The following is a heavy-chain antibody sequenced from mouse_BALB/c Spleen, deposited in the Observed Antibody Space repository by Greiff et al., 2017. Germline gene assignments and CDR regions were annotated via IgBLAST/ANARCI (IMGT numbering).Heavy chain of an antibody. CDR2: IRNKANGNTT. J-gene: IGHJ2*01. Sequence: EVQLMESGGGLVQPGGSLRLSCATSGFTFTDYYMSWVRQPPGKALEWLGFIRNKANGNTTEYSASVKGPFTISRDNYQTILYLQMNTLRAEARATYYYARAGANWDYFDYWGQGTTLTVSS. D-gene: IGHD4-1*01. CDR1: GFTFTDYY. V-gene: IGHV7-3*02. CDR3: ARAGANWDYFDY.